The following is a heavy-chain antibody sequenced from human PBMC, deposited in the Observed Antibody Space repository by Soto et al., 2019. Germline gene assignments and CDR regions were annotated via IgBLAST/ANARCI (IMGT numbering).Heavy chain of an antibody. V-gene: IGHV1-69*02. D-gene: IGHD2-15*01. CDR1: GGTFGSYP. J-gene: IGHJ6*02. Sequence: QVQLVQSGAEVKNPGSSVKVSCKASGGTFGSYPISWVRQAPGQGLEWMGRIIPILGIANYAQKFQGRVTITADKSTSTAYMELSRLRSEDTAVYYCADLVVAATGMDAWGQGTTVTVSS. CDR3: ADLVVAATGMDA. CDR2: IIPILGIA.